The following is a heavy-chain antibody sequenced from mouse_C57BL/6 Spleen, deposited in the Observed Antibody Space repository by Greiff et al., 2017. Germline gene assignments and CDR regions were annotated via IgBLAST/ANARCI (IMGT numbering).Heavy chain of an antibody. D-gene: IGHD4-1*01. CDR2: ISSGRSTI. CDR3: ARRDWEGFDY. Sequence: EVKLQESGGGLVKPGGSLKLSCAASGFTFSDYRMHWVRPAPEKGLEWVAYISSGRSTIYYADTGKGRLTIARDKAKNTLYLQMTSLRAEDTSMYYCARRDWEGFDYWGQGTTLTVSS. J-gene: IGHJ2*01. CDR1: GFTFSDYR. V-gene: IGHV5-17*01.